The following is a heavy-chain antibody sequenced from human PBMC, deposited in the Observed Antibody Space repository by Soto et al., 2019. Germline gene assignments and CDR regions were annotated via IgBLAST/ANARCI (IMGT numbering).Heavy chain of an antibody. J-gene: IGHJ5*02. CDR3: SRDDGYSYGLRGFLATFGP. Sequence: QVQLVQSGAEVKKPGASVKVSCKASGYTFTSYAMHWVRQAPGQRLEWMGWINAGNGNTKYSQKFQGRVTITRDKSASTAYSELSSLRSEDTAVYYCSRDDGYSYGLRGFLATFGPWGQGTLVTVSS. CDR1: GYTFTSYA. CDR2: INAGNGNT. D-gene: IGHD5-18*01. V-gene: IGHV1-3*01.